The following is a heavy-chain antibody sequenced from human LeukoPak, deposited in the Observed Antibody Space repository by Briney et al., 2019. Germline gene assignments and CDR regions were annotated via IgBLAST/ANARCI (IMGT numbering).Heavy chain of an antibody. CDR2: IKQDGSEK. CDR3: ARDRDFWSGYFDY. J-gene: IGHJ4*02. Sequence: YPGGSLRLSCAASGFTFSSYWMSWVRQAPGKGLEWVANIKQDGSEKYYVDSVKGRLTISRDNAKNSLYLQMNSLRAEDTAVYYCARDRDFWSGYFDYWGQGTLVTVSS. D-gene: IGHD3-3*01. V-gene: IGHV3-7*01. CDR1: GFTFSSYW.